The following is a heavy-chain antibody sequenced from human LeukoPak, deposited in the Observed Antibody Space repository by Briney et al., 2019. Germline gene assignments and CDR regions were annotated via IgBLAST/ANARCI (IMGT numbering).Heavy chain of an antibody. J-gene: IGHJ4*02. V-gene: IGHV3-23*01. CDR1: GFTFSNYA. CDR3: AKWGDYDVLTGYYVSDY. D-gene: IGHD3-9*01. CDR2: ITGSGGNT. Sequence: PGASLRLSCVASGFTFSNYAMSWVRQAPGKGLEWASAITGSGGNTYYADPVKGRFTISRDNSKNTVFLQMNSLRAEDTAVYYCAKWGDYDVLTGYYVSDYWGQGTLVTVSS.